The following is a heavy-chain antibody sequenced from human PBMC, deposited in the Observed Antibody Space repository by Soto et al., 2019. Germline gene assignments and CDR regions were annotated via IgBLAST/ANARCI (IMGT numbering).Heavy chain of an antibody. CDR2: TYYRSKWYN. D-gene: IGHD2-2*01. V-gene: IGHV6-1*01. CDR3: AREERYCSSTSCSWGSGYFDY. Sequence: SQTLSLTCAISGDTVSSNTGAWKWIRQSPSRGLEWLGRTYYRSKWYNDYAVSVRSRITINPDTSKNQFSLRLNSMTPEDAAVYYCAREERYCSSTSCSWGSGYFDYWGQGTLVTVS. J-gene: IGHJ4*02. CDR1: GDTVSSNTGA.